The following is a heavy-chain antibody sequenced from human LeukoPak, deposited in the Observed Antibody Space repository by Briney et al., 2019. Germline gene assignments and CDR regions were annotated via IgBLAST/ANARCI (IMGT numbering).Heavy chain of an antibody. V-gene: IGHV4-59*01. J-gene: IGHJ6*03. CDR2: IYYSGST. Sequence: SETLSLTCTVSGGSISSYYWSRIRQPPGKGLEWIGYIYYSGSTNYNPSLKSRVTISVDTSKNQFSLKLSSVTAADTAVYYCARAPYYCYMDVWGKGTTVTVSS. CDR1: GGSISSYY. CDR3: ARAPYYCYMDV.